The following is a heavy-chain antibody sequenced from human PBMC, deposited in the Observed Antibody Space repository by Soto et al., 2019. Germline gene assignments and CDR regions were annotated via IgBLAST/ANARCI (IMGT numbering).Heavy chain of an antibody. CDR2: IPQDGVDG. D-gene: IGHD2-21*02. CDR3: ARDHLILPAHDFFYGSDV. J-gene: IGHJ6*02. CDR1: GFTFSMYS. V-gene: IGHV3-7*03. Sequence: GGSLRLSCEVSGFTFSMYSMSWVRQSPGKGLEWVAKIPQDGVDGHYADSVKGRFTISRDNGKNSLYLQLNNLRAEDTAVYYCARDHLILPAHDFFYGSDVWGRGATVTVS.